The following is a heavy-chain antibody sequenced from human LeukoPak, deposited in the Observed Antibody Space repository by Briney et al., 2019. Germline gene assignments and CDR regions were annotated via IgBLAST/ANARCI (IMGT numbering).Heavy chain of an antibody. D-gene: IGHD6-19*01. CDR3: ARGAYSSGWAYFDH. J-gene: IGHJ4*02. CDR1: GFTFSDYT. V-gene: IGHV3-21*01. Sequence: GGSLRLSCAASGFTFSDYTMNWVRQAPGKGLEWVSSISSSGTYKYYADSVKGRFTISRDNAQNSLYLQMNSLRAEDTAVYYCARGAYSSGWAYFDHWGQGTLVTVSS. CDR2: ISSSGTYK.